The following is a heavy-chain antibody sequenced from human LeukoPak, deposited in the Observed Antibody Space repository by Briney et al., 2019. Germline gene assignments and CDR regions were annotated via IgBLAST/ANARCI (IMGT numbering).Heavy chain of an antibody. Sequence: GQCLRLSCAASGPPFSSSSMTSVSQDARNGMEWVSSIGSTPGNISYADSVGGRFTLSRANAKNSLYQQMNRQRTQVTAVYYCGRQAAPDYWGQGILVTVSS. V-gene: IGHV3-21*01. CDR3: GRQAAPDY. J-gene: IGHJ4*02. CDR1: GPPFSSSS. CDR2: IGSTPGNI. D-gene: IGHD2-15*01.